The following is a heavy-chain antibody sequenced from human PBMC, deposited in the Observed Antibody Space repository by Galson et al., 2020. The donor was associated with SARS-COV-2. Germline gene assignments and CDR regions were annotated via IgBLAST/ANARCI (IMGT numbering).Heavy chain of an antibody. CDR2: IYTSGST. V-gene: IGHV4-4*07. J-gene: IGHJ6*02. CDR1: GGSISSYY. CDR3: ARDPSGSSYCYYYYGMDV. D-gene: IGHD3-22*01. Sequence: ETSETLSLTCTVSGGSISSYYWSWIRQPAGKGLEWIGRIYTSGSTNYNPSLKSRVTMSVDTSKNQFSLKLSSVTAADTAVYYCARDPSGSSYCYYYYGMDVWGQGTTVTVSS.